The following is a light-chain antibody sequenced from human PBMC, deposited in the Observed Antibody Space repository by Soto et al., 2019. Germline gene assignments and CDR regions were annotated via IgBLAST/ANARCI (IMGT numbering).Light chain of an antibody. Sequence: DIEMTQSPSALSASGGDRVTITCRASQSISNYLGWYQQKPGKAPKRLIYAASSMQSGFPSRFSGSASGTEFTLTISSLQPEDFATYYCLQHNNYPYTFGQGTQLEMK. J-gene: IGKJ2*01. CDR1: QSISNY. V-gene: IGKV1-17*01. CDR2: AAS. CDR3: LQHNNYPYT.